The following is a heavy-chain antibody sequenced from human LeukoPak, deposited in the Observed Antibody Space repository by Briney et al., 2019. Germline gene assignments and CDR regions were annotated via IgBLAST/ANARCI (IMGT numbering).Heavy chain of an antibody. V-gene: IGHV4-59*01. Sequence: SETLSLTCTVSGGSISSYYWSWIRQPPGKGLEWIGYIYYSGSTNYNPSLKGRVTISVDTSKNQFSLKLSSVTAADTAVYYCARSPGNISLLRGSYYFDYWGQGTLVTVSS. D-gene: IGHD3-10*01. CDR1: GGSISSYY. J-gene: IGHJ4*02. CDR2: IYYSGST. CDR3: ARSPGNISLLRGSYYFDY.